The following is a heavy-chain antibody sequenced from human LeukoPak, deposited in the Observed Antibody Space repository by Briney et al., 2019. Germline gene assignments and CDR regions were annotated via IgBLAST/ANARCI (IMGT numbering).Heavy chain of an antibody. Sequence: GGSLRLSCAASGFTFSDNYMSWIRQAPGKGLEWVSYISHSGRTMYYADSVKGRFTISRDNAKNSLYLQLNSLRAEDTAVYYCARGSYYDFWSGYHLKAYYMDVWGKGTTVTVSS. CDR1: GFTFSDNY. D-gene: IGHD3-3*01. J-gene: IGHJ6*03. CDR3: ARGSYYDFWSGYHLKAYYMDV. V-gene: IGHV3-11*01. CDR2: ISHSGRTM.